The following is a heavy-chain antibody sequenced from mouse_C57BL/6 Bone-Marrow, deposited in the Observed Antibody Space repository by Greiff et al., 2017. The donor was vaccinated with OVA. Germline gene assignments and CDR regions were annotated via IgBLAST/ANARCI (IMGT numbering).Heavy chain of an antibody. CDR2: IYPGDGDT. J-gene: IGHJ4*01. Sequence: VQLQQSGAELVKPGASVKISCKASGYAFSSYWMNWVKQRPGKGLEWIGQIYPGDGDTNYNGKFKGKATLTADKSSSTAYMQLSSLTSEDSAVYFCARSYYYGSSYHAMDYWGQGTSVTVSS. CDR3: ARSYYYGSSYHAMDY. CDR1: GYAFSSYW. D-gene: IGHD1-1*01. V-gene: IGHV1-80*01.